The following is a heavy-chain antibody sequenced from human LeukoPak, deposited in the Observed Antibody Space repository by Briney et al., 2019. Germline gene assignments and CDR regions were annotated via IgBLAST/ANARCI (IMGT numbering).Heavy chain of an antibody. J-gene: IGHJ4*02. D-gene: IGHD3-3*01. Sequence: SETLSLTCAVSGYSISSGYYWGWIRQPPGKGLEWIGSIYHSGSTYYNPSLKSRVTISVDTSKNQFSLKLSSVTAADAAVYYCAGTIFGVVINWFDYWGQGTLVTVSS. CDR1: GYSISSGYY. V-gene: IGHV4-38-2*01. CDR2: IYHSGST. CDR3: AGTIFGVVINWFDY.